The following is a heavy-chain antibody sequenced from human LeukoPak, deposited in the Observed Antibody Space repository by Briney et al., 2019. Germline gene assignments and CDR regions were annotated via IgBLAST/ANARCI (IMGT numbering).Heavy chain of an antibody. D-gene: IGHD3-3*01. CDR1: GFTFSGSA. Sequence: GGSLRLSCAASGFTFSGSAMHWVRQASGKGLEWVGRIRSKANSHATAYAASVKGRFTISRDDSKNTAYLQMNSLKTEDTAVYYCTRNDDFWSGYSLTWGQGTLVTVSS. CDR2: IRSKANSHAT. CDR3: TRNDDFWSGYSLT. J-gene: IGHJ5*02. V-gene: IGHV3-73*01.